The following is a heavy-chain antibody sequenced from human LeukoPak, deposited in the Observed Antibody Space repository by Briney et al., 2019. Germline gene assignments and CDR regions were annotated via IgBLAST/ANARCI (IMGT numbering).Heavy chain of an antibody. CDR1: GYSFTSYW. D-gene: IGHD3/OR15-3a*01. V-gene: IGHV5-51*01. CDR3: ARSTDFWNGYYYNWFDP. Sequence: GESLKISCKGSGYSFTSYWIAWVRQMPGKGLEWMGIIYPGDSDTIYSPSFEGQVTISADKAISTAYLQWTSLKASDTAMYYCARSTDFWNGYYYNWFDPWGQGTLVTVSS. CDR2: IYPGDSDT. J-gene: IGHJ5*02.